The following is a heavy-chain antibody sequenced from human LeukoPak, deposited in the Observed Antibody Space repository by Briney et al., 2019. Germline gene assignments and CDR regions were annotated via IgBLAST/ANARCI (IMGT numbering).Heavy chain of an antibody. V-gene: IGHV3-48*03. CDR1: GFTFSSYE. J-gene: IGHJ5*02. Sequence: GGSLRLSCAASGFTFSSYEMNRVRQAPGKGLEWVSYISSSGSTIYYADSVKGRFTISRDNAKNSLYLQMNSLRAEDTAVYYCAREVYYGSGSYTYNWFDPWGQGTLVTVSS. D-gene: IGHD3-10*01. CDR2: ISSSGSTI. CDR3: AREVYYGSGSYTYNWFDP.